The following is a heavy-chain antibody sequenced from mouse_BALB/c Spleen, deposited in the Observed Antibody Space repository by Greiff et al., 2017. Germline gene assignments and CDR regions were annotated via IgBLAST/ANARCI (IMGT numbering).Heavy chain of an antibody. CDR1: GFTFSSYG. V-gene: IGHV5-6*01. J-gene: IGHJ4*01. CDR3: ARQSLLRDRAMDY. Sequence: EVQLVESGGDLVKPGGSLKLSCAASGFTFSSYGMSWVRQTPDKRLEWVATISSGGSYTYYPDSVKGRFTISRDNAKNTLYLQMSSLKSEDTAMYYCARQSLLRDRAMDYWGQGTSVTVSS. CDR2: ISSGGSYT. D-gene: IGHD1-2*01.